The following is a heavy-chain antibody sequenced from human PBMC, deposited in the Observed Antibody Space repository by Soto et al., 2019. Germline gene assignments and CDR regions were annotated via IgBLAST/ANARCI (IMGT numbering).Heavy chain of an antibody. CDR3: ARRYCSSTSCPSNYYAMDV. Sequence: EVQLVQSGAEVKKPGESLRISCKGSGYSFSSYWISWVRQMPGKGLEWMGRIDPSDSYTNYSPSFQGHVTISTDKSISTAYLQWSSLKASDTAMYYCARRYCSSTSCPSNYYAMDVWGQGTTVTVSS. CDR1: GYSFSSYW. D-gene: IGHD2-2*01. CDR2: IDPSDSYT. V-gene: IGHV5-10-1*03. J-gene: IGHJ6*02.